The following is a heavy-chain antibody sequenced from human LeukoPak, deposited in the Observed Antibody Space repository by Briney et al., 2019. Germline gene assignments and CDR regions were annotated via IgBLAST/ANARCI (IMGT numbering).Heavy chain of an antibody. Sequence: ASVKVSCKASVYTCTRYDINWGRQAPRQGLEWLGWMNPNNGNTGYAQTFQGRVTMTRSTSIDTAYMELNTLTSDDTAAYYCARGFYYYGLDVWGQGTTVTVSS. J-gene: IGHJ6*02. V-gene: IGHV1-8*01. CDR3: ARGFYYYGLDV. CDR2: MNPNNGNT. CDR1: VYTCTRYD.